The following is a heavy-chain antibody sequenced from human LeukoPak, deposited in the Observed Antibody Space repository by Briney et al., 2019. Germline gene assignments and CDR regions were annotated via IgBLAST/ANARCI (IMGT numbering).Heavy chain of an antibody. Sequence: ASVKVSCKASGGTFSSYAISWVRQAPGQGLEWMGGIIPIFGTANYAQRFQGRVTITADESTSTAYMELSSLRSEDTAVYYCARDGGGATGFDYWGQGTLVTVSS. CDR1: GGTFSSYA. CDR2: IIPIFGTA. CDR3: ARDGGGATGFDY. J-gene: IGHJ4*02. D-gene: IGHD1-26*01. V-gene: IGHV1-69*01.